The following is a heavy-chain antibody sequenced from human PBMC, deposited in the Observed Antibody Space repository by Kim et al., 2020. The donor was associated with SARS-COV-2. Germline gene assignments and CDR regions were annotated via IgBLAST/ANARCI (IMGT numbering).Heavy chain of an antibody. D-gene: IGHD4-4*01. V-gene: IGHV1-69*13. Sequence: SVKVSCKASGGTFSSYAISWVRQAPGQGLEWMGGIIPIFGTANYAQKFQGRVTITADESTSTAYMELSSLRSEDTAVYYCARRRDGYSYYFDYWGQGTLVTVSS. CDR3: ARRRDGYSYYFDY. J-gene: IGHJ4*02. CDR2: IIPIFGTA. CDR1: GGTFSSYA.